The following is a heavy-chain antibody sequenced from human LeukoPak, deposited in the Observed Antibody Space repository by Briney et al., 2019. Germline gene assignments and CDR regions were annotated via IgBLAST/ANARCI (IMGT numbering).Heavy chain of an antibody. CDR3: AKEDSLFRGSDY. V-gene: IGHV3-23*01. CDR2: ISHIGAST. J-gene: IGHJ4*02. Sequence: GGSLRLSCAASGFTFSSYAMSWVRQTPGKGLQWVSTISHIGASTYYADSVKGRFTISRDNSKNTLYLQMNSLRAEDTAVYYCAKEDSLFRGSDYWGQGSLVTVYS. D-gene: IGHD5-12*01. CDR1: GFTFSSYA.